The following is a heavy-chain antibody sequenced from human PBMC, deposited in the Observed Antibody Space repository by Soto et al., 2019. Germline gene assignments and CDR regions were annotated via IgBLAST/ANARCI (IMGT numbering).Heavy chain of an antibody. D-gene: IGHD2-15*01. CDR3: ARGQVVAAQH. Sequence: QLQLQESGSGLVKPSQTLSLTCAVSGGSISSGGYSWSWIRQPPGKGLEWIGYIYHSGSTYYNPCRQSRVTISVDRSENQFSLKLSSVTAADTAVYYCARGQVVAAQHWGQGTLVTVSS. CDR1: GGSISSGGYS. J-gene: IGHJ4*02. CDR2: IYHSGST. V-gene: IGHV4-30-2*01.